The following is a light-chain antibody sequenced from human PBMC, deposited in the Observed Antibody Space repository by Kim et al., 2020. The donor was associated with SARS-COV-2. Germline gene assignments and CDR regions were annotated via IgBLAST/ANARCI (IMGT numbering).Light chain of an antibody. CDR1: QSVSHY. CDR2: DAS. J-gene: IGKJ1*01. V-gene: IGKV1-5*01. CDR3: HQYGSSPWS. Sequence: GDRVTITCRASQSVSHYLAWYQHKPAKAPKLLVYDASSLEGGVPSRFSGSGSGTELTLTITSLQPDDFATYYCHQYGSSPWSFGQGTKV.